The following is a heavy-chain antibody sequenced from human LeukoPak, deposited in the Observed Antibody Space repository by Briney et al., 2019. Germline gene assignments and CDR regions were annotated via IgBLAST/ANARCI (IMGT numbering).Heavy chain of an antibody. V-gene: IGHV4-59*01. Sequence: SETLSLTCTVPGGSISSYYWSWIRQPPGKGLEWIGYIYYSGSTNYNPSLKSRVTISVDTSKNQFSLKLSSVTAADTAVYYCARERGSYGDYDYWGQGTLVTVSS. J-gene: IGHJ4*02. D-gene: IGHD4-17*01. CDR1: GGSISSYY. CDR2: IYYSGST. CDR3: ARERGSYGDYDY.